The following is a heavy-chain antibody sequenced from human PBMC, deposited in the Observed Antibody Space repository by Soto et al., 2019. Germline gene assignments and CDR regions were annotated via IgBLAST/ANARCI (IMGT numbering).Heavy chain of an antibody. CDR2: IKNKRSDEAT. CDR3: STDGLNYGSFDY. Sequence: GCSLTLSCAASGFTFSDAWMTWLRQTPGRVLEWVGRIKNKRSDEATDYAAAVKGRFIISRDDSKNTLYLQMHSLTTEDTAVYYCSTDGLNYGSFDYWGQGTLVTVSS. J-gene: IGHJ4*02. V-gene: IGHV3-15*01. CDR1: GFTFSDAW. D-gene: IGHD1-7*01.